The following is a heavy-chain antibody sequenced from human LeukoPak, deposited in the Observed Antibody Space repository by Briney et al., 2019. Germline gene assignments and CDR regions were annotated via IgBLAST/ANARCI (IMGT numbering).Heavy chain of an antibody. CDR3: ARDGIAAAGIDY. CDR2: IIPIFGTA. D-gene: IGHD6-13*01. V-gene: IGHV1-69*13. CDR1: GGTFSSYA. J-gene: IGHJ4*02. Sequence: GASVKVSCKASGGTFSSYAISWVRQAPGQGLEWMGGIIPIFGTANYAQKFQGRVTITADESTSTAYMELSSLRSEDTAVYYCARDGIAAAGIDYWGQGTLVTVSS.